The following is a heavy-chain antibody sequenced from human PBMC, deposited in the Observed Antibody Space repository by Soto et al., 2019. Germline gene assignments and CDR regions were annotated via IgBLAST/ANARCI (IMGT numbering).Heavy chain of an antibody. CDR1: GYTFTTNF. CDR2: ISPGGGTT. CDR3: ARAHYDSDAFDF. V-gene: IGHV1-46*03. D-gene: IGHD3-22*01. Sequence: VQLVQSGAEVKKPGASVKISCKASGYTFTTNFIHWIRQAPGQGLEWVGIISPGGGTTVYAQKFQGGVAMTRETSTSTVYVELRNLRSEDTAVFYCARAHYDSDAFDFWGQGTMVIVSS. J-gene: IGHJ3*01.